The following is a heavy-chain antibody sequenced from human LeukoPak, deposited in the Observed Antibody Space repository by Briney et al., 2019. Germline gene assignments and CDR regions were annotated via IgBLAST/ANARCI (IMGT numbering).Heavy chain of an antibody. Sequence: SQTLSLTCTVSGASIISGDYYWSWIRQPPGKGLEWIGYIHSSGSTYYNPSLKSRVTISVGTSRNQISLKLTSVTAADTAVYYCARDSSGYGLNDYWGQGTLVTVS. CDR2: IHSSGST. D-gene: IGHD5-12*01. CDR3: ARDSSGYGLNDY. J-gene: IGHJ4*02. V-gene: IGHV4-30-4*01. CDR1: GASIISGDYY.